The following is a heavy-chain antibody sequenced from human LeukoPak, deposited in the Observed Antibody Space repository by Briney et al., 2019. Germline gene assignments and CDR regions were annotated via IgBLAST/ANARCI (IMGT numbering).Heavy chain of an antibody. CDR2: SDYIGTK. CDR1: GGSISRSGYY. D-gene: IGHD4-17*01. Sequence: SETLSLTCTVSGGSISRSGYYWAWIRQPPGKGLEWIASSDYIGTKTYNPSLKSRVTVYVDTSKNQFFLKVTSVTAADTAVYYCAKDFGDFRTDYWGQGTLVTVSS. CDR3: AKDFGDFRTDY. V-gene: IGHV4-39*01. J-gene: IGHJ4*02.